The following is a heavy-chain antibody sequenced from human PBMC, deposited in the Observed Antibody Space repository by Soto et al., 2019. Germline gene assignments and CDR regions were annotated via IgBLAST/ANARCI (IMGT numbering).Heavy chain of an antibody. J-gene: IGHJ6*02. CDR1: GFSFGSYG. V-gene: IGHV3-30*03. D-gene: IGHD6-13*01. CDR2: VSYDGSLK. CDR3: ARRGSSRQIYHYGMDV. Sequence: SLRLSCAASGFSFGSYGMQWVRQAPVKGLEWVAVVSYDGSLKYYADSVKGRFTVSRDNSQNTVYLQMNSLRAEDTAVYYCARRGSSRQIYHYGMDVWGPGTTVTVSS.